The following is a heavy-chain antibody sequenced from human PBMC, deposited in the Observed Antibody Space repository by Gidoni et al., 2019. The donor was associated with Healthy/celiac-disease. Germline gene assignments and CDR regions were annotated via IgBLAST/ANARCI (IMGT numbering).Heavy chain of an antibody. D-gene: IGHD2-2*01. Sequence: QVQLGQSGAEVKKPGASVKVSCKAYGYTFTSYGISGVRQAPGQGLEWMGWISAYNGNTNYAQKLQGRVTMTTDTSTSTAYMELRSLRSDDTAVYYCARVNPIVVVPAASTYYYGMDVWGQGTTVTVSS. J-gene: IGHJ6*02. CDR3: ARVNPIVVVPAASTYYYGMDV. CDR2: ISAYNGNT. CDR1: GYTFTSYG. V-gene: IGHV1-18*04.